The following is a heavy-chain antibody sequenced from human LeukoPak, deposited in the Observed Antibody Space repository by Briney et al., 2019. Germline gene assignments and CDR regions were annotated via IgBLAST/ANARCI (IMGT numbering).Heavy chain of an antibody. V-gene: IGHV3-49*04. Sequence: GGSLRLSCTASGFTFGDYAMSWVRQAPGKGLEWVGFIRSKAYGGTTEYAASVKGRFTISRDDSKSIAYLQMNGLKTEDTAVYYCTRDGYNRPSDYWGQGTLVTVSS. J-gene: IGHJ4*02. CDR1: GFTFGDYA. D-gene: IGHD5-12*01. CDR2: IRSKAYGGTT. CDR3: TRDGYNRPSDY.